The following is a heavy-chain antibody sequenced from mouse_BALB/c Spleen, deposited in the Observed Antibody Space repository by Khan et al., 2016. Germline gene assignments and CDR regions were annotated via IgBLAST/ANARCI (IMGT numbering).Heavy chain of an antibody. V-gene: IGHV5-15*02. CDR3: ARDYYGSSWYFDG. Sequence: EVELVESGGGLVQPGGSRKLSCAASGFTFSDYGMAWVRQAPGKGPEWVAFISNLAYSIYYADTVTGRFTISRENAKNTLYLEMSSLRSEDTAMYYCARDYYGSSWYFDGWGAGTTVTVSS. CDR1: GFTFSDYG. CDR2: ISNLAYSI. J-gene: IGHJ1*01. D-gene: IGHD1-1*01.